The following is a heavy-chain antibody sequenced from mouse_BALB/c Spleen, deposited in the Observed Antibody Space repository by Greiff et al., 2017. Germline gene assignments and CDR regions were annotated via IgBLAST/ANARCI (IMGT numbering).Heavy chain of an antibody. CDR2: IWGGGST. D-gene: IGHD2-1*01. CDR1: GFSLTDYG. J-gene: IGHJ4*01. Sequence: QVQLQQSGPGLVAPSQSLSITCTVSGFSLTDYGVSWIRQPPGKGLEWLGVIWGGGSTYYNSALKSRLSISKDNSKSQVFLKMNSLQTDDTAMYYCAKEYYYGNYYAMDYWGQGTSVTVSS. V-gene: IGHV2-6-5*01. CDR3: AKEYYYGNYYAMDY.